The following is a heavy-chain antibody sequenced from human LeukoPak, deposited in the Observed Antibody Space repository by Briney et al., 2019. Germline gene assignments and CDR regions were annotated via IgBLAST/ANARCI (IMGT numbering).Heavy chain of an antibody. V-gene: IGHV4-38-2*02. CDR1: GYSISRGYY. D-gene: IGHD6-6*01. CDR3: AREGYSSTSLDS. Sequence: PSETLSLTCAVSGYSISRGYYWGWIRQPPGKGLEWIGSIYHSGTTYYNPSLKSRVTISVDTSKNQFSLKLSSVTTADTAVYYCAREGYSSTSLDSWGQGTLVTVSS. CDR2: IYHSGTT. J-gene: IGHJ4*02.